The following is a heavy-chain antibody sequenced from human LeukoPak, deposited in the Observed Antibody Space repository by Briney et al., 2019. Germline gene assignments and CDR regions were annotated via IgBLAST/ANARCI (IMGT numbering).Heavy chain of an antibody. Sequence: SETLSLTCTVSGGSISSSSYYWGWIRQPPGKGLEWIGSIYYSGSTYYNPSLKSRVTISVDTSKNQFSLKLSSVTAADTAVYYCARGAAGGAAAVDFDYWGQGTLVTVSS. CDR1: GGSISSSSYY. V-gene: IGHV4-39*01. D-gene: IGHD6-13*01. CDR2: IYYSGST. CDR3: ARGAAGGAAAVDFDY. J-gene: IGHJ4*02.